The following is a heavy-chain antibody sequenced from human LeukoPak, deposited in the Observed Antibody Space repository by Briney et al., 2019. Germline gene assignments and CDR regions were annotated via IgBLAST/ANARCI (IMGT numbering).Heavy chain of an antibody. CDR2: IYPGDSDT. CDR1: GYSFTSYW. D-gene: IGHD2-8*01. CDR3: ARQPLCTNGVCPFGY. Sequence: GESLKISCKGSGYSFTSYWIGWVRQMPGKGLEWMGIIYPGDSDTRYSPSFQGQVTISADKSISTAYLQWSSLKASDTAMYYCARQPLCTNGVCPFGYWGQGTLVTVSS. V-gene: IGHV5-51*01. J-gene: IGHJ4*02.